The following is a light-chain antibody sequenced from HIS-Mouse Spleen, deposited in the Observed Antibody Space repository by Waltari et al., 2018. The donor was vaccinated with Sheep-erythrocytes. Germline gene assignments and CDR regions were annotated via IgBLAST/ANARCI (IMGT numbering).Light chain of an antibody. CDR3: CSYAGSYNHV. CDR1: SSDVGGYNY. J-gene: IGLJ1*01. Sequence: QSALTQPRSVSGSPGQSVTISCTGTSSDVGGYNYVSWYQQHPGKAPKHMIYDVSKRPSGVPYRSSGSKSGNTASLTISGLQAEDEADYYCCSYAGSYNHVFTTGTKVTVL. CDR2: DVS. V-gene: IGLV2-11*01.